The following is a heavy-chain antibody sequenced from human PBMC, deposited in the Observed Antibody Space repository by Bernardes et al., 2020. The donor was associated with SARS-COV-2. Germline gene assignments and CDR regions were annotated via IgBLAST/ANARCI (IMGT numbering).Heavy chain of an antibody. CDR2: ISSSSSYI. V-gene: IGHV3-21*01. Sequence: GWSLRLSCAASGLTFSSYSMNWVRQAPGKGLEWVSSISSSSSYIYYADSVKGRFTISRDNAKNSLYLQMNSLRAEDTAVYYCARVGGYSYGCFDYWGQGTLVTVSS. J-gene: IGHJ4*02. CDR3: ARVGGYSYGCFDY. D-gene: IGHD5-18*01. CDR1: GLTFSSYS.